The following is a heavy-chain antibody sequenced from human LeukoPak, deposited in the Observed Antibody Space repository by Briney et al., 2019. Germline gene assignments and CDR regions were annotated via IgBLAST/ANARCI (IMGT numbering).Heavy chain of an antibody. CDR3: AGGYYDFWSGYYYYYYMDV. CDR2: INHSGST. CDR1: GGSFSGYY. D-gene: IGHD3-3*01. Sequence: SETLSLTCAVYGGSFSGYYWSWIRQPPGKGLEWIGEINHSGSTNYNPSLKSRVTISVDTSKSQFSLKLSSVTAADTAVYYCAGGYYDFWSGYYYYYYMDVWGKGTTVTVSS. J-gene: IGHJ6*03. V-gene: IGHV4-34*01.